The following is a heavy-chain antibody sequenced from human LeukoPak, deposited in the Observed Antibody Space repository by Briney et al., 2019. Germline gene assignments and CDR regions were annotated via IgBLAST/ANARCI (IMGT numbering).Heavy chain of an antibody. V-gene: IGHV1-69*13. CDR3: ARGIECSGGSCSETPFDY. Sequence: SVKVSCKASGGTFSSYAISWVRQAPGQGLEWMGGIIPFFGTANYAQKFQGRVTITADESTSTAYMELSSLRSEDTAVYYCARGIECSGGSCSETPFDYWGQGTLVTVSS. D-gene: IGHD2-15*01. CDR1: GGTFSSYA. CDR2: IIPFFGTA. J-gene: IGHJ4*02.